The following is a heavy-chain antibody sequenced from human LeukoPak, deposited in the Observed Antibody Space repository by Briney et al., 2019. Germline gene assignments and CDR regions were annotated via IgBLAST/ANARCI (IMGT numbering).Heavy chain of an antibody. V-gene: IGHV3-48*03. J-gene: IGHJ4*02. CDR1: GFTFSSYD. CDR3: VRQSLGVAHDY. D-gene: IGHD1-26*01. CDR2: ISRSGSYT. Sequence: GGPLRLSCAASGFTFSSYDMNWVRQAPGKGLEWVSYISRSGSYTYYADSVKGPFTISRDNAKSTLYLQMNSLRSDDTALYYCVRQSLGVAHDYWGQGTLVTVSS.